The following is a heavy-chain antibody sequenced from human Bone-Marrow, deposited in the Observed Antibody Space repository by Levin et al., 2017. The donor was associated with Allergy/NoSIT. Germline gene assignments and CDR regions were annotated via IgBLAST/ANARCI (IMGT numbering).Heavy chain of an antibody. V-gene: IGHV4-59*01. D-gene: IGHD6-6*01. J-gene: IGHJ6*02. CDR2: IYYSGST. CDR3: ARERRDYSSSDPDYYGMDV. CDR1: GGSISSYY. Sequence: PSETLSLTCTVSGGSISSYYWSWIRQPPGKGLEWIGYIYYSGSTNYNPSLKSRVTISVDTSKNQFSLKLSSVTAADTAVYYCARERRDYSSSDPDYYGMDVWGQGTTVTVSS.